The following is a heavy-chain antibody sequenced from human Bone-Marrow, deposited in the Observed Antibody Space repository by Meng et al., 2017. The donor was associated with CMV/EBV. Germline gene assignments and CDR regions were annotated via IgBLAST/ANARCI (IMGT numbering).Heavy chain of an antibody. CDR2: IYTSGST. D-gene: IGHD6-13*01. J-gene: IGHJ4*02. CDR3: ASAGYSSSWYFDY. Sequence: GHVQEAGPGLVKPSHTLSLPFTASGGSISSGSYYWSWIRQPAGKGLEWIGRIYTSGSTNYNPSLKSRVTISVDTSKNQFSLKLSSVTAADTAVYYCASAGYSSSWYFDYWGQGTLVTVSS. V-gene: IGHV4-61*02. CDR1: GGSISSGSYY.